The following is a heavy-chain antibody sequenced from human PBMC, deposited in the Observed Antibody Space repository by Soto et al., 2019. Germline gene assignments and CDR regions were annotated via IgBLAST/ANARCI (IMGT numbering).Heavy chain of an antibody. CDR2: ISSSGSTI. CDR1: GFTFSDYY. D-gene: IGHD3-9*01. J-gene: IGHJ4*02. CDR3: ASDPKLIYWLFIWFCH. Sequence: GGSLRLSCAASGFTFSDYYMSWIRQAPGKGLEWVSYISSSGSTIYYADSVKGRFTISRDNAKNSLYLQINRLSAEDTAVYYCASDPKLIYWLFIWFCHWGPGTLVTVSS. V-gene: IGHV3-11*01.